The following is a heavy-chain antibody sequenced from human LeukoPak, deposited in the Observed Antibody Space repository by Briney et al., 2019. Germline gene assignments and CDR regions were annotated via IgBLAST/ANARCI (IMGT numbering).Heavy chain of an antibody. V-gene: IGHV4-59*01. J-gene: IGHJ6*03. CDR1: GGSFSGYY. Sequence: SETLSLTCAVYGGSFSGYYWSWIRQPPGKGLEWIGYIYYSGSTNYNPSLKSRVTISVDTSKNQFSLKLSSVTAADTAVYYCARGRFGSSWYYYYYYMDVWGKGTTVTISS. D-gene: IGHD6-13*01. CDR2: IYYSGST. CDR3: ARGRFGSSWYYYYYYMDV.